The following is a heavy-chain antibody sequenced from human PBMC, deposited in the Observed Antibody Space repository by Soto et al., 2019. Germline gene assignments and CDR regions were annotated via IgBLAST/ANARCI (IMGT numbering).Heavy chain of an antibody. CDR2: ISGSDDST. V-gene: IGHV3-23*01. CDR3: AKGRSSITY. Sequence: EVQLLESGGGLVQPGGSLRLSCAASGFTFSSYAMSWVRQAPRKGLEWVSAISGSDDSTYYVDSVKGRFTISRDNSKNTLYLQMNSLRAEDTAVYYCAKGRSSITYWGQGTLVTVSS. J-gene: IGHJ4*02. CDR1: GFTFSSYA. D-gene: IGHD3-10*01.